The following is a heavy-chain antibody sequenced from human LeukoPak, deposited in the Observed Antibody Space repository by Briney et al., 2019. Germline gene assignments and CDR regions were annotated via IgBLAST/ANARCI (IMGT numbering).Heavy chain of an antibody. Sequence: GGSLRLSCAASGFTVSSNYMSWVRQAPGKGLEWVSIIYNGGGSTYYADSVKGRFTISRDNSKNTLYLQMNSLRAEDTAVYYCARAPHYDPPIDWGQGSLVTVSS. CDR2: IYNGGGST. D-gene: IGHD3-3*01. V-gene: IGHV3-53*01. J-gene: IGHJ4*02. CDR1: GFTVSSNY. CDR3: ARAPHYDPPID.